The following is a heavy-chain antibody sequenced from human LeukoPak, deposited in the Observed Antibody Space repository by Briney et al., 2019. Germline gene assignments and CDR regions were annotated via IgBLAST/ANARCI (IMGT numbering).Heavy chain of an antibody. J-gene: IGHJ5*02. Sequence: SETLSLTCTVSGGSISSSIYYWGWIRQPPGRGLEWIGYIYYSGSTYYTQSLKSRVTISVDTSKNQPYLQLSSLTAADTAVYYCARISCGDYWFDPWGQGTLVTVSS. D-gene: IGHD4-17*01. V-gene: IGHV4-39*07. CDR2: IYYSGST. CDR1: GGSISSSIYY. CDR3: ARISCGDYWFDP.